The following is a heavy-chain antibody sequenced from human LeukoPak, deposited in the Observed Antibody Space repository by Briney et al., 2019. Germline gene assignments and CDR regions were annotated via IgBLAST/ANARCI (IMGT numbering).Heavy chain of an antibody. CDR3: ARVGSRHCSSTSCLDY. Sequence: ASVKVSCKPSGGTFSIYAISWVRQAPGQGLEWMGGIIPIFGTANYAQKFQGRVTITADKSTSTAYMELSSLRSEDTAVYYCARVGSRHCSSTSCLDYWGQGTLVTVSS. CDR1: GGTFSIYA. CDR2: IIPIFGTA. D-gene: IGHD2-2*01. V-gene: IGHV1-69*06. J-gene: IGHJ4*02.